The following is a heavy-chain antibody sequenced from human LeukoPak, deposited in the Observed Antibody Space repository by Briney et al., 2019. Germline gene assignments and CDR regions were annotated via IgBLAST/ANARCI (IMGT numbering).Heavy chain of an antibody. CDR3: ALLESYSSGYYDY. D-gene: IGHD6-19*01. J-gene: IGHJ4*02. CDR2: INPNSGGT. V-gene: IGHV1-2*02. CDR1: GYTFTGYY. Sequence: ASVKVSCKASGYTFTGYYMHWVRQAPGQGLEWMGWINPNSGGTNYAQKFQGRVTMTEDTSTDTAYMELSSLRSEDTAVYYCALLESYSSGYYDYWGQGTLVTVSS.